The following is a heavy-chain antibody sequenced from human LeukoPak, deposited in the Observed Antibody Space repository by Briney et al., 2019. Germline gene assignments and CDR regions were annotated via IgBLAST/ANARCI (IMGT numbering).Heavy chain of an antibody. Sequence: ETSETLSLTCTVSGGSVSSGSYYRSWIRQPSGKGLEWIGRIYTSGSTNYNPSLKSRVTISVDTSKNQFSLKLSAVTAADTAVYYCARYSYGSSGYYWDYFDYWGQGTLVTVSS. CDR2: IYTSGST. CDR3: ARYSYGSSGYYWDYFDY. J-gene: IGHJ4*02. D-gene: IGHD3-22*01. V-gene: IGHV4-61*02. CDR1: GGSVSSGSYY.